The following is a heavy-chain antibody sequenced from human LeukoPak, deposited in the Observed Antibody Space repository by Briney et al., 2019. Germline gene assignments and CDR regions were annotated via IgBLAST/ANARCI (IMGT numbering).Heavy chain of an antibody. CDR2: INPNSGGT. V-gene: IGHV1-2*02. CDR1: GYTCTGYY. CDR3: ARDCGRSDGHNWFDP. D-gene: IGHD3/OR15-3a*01. J-gene: IGHJ5*02. Sequence: VASVKVSCKASGYTCTGYYMHWVRQAPGQGLEWMGWINPNSGGTNYAQKFQGRVTMTRDTSISTAYMELSRLRSDDTAVYYCARDCGRSDGHNWFDPWGQGTLVTVSS.